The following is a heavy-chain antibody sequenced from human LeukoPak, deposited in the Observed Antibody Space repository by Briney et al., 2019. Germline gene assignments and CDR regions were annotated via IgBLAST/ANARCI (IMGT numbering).Heavy chain of an antibody. Sequence: PGGSLRLSCAASGFTFSSEWMSWVRQAPGKGLEWVANIKKDGSEKYYVDSVKGRFTISRDNAKNSLYLRMNSLRAEDTAVYYCAREGFQLLWFGELPSSFDYWGQGTLVTVSS. CDR1: GFTFSSEW. CDR2: IKKDGSEK. D-gene: IGHD3-10*01. J-gene: IGHJ4*02. CDR3: AREGFQLLWFGELPSSFDY. V-gene: IGHV3-7*01.